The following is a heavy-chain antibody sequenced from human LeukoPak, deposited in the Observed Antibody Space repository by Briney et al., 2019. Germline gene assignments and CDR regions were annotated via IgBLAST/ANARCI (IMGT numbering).Heavy chain of an antibody. J-gene: IGHJ4*02. V-gene: IGHV4-39*01. CDR3: ARPQGYSSGWDY. Sequence: SETLSLTCTVSGGSISSSSYYWGWIRQPPGKGLEWIGSIYYSGSTYYNPSLKSRVTISVDTSKNQFSLKLSSVTAADTAVYYCARPQGYSSGWDYWGQGTLVTVSS. CDR2: IYYSGST. CDR1: GGSISSSSYY. D-gene: IGHD6-19*01.